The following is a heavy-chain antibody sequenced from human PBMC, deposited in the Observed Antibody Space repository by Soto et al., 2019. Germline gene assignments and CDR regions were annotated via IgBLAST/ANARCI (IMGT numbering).Heavy chain of an antibody. D-gene: IGHD3-3*01. CDR1: WFSLTTSGVG. V-gene: IGHV2-5*02. CDR2: MYWDDDK. CDR3: AHRVLRTVFGLVTTTAIYFDF. Sequence: QITLNESGPTQVKPRQTLTLTCTFSWFSLTTSGVGVGWIRQSPGKAPEWLALMYWDDDKRYSPSLKSRLTITKDTTKNQVVLTMADLDPADTATYYCAHRVLRTVFGLVTTTAIYFDFWGQGTPVAVAS. J-gene: IGHJ4*02.